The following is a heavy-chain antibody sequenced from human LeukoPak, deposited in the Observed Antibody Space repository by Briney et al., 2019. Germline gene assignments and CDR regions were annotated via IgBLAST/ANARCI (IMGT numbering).Heavy chain of an antibody. D-gene: IGHD5-24*01. V-gene: IGHV3-23*01. J-gene: IGHJ4*02. CDR1: GFSFSSYA. CDR3: AKSGYNRFDY. CDR2: FSGSGGDT. Sequence: GGSLRLSCAASGFSFSSYAMSWVRQAPGKGLEWVSAFSGSGGDTYYADSVKGRFTISRDNSKNTLYLQMNSLRAEDTAVYYCAKSGYNRFDYWGQGTLVTVSS.